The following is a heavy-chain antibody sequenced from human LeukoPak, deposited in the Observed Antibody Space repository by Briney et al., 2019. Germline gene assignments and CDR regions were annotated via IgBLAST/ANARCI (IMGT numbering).Heavy chain of an antibody. CDR2: INPNSGGT. J-gene: IGHJ4*02. CDR1: GYTFTGYY. D-gene: IGHD2-2*01. V-gene: IGHV1-2*04. Sequence: ASVKVSCKASGYTFTGYYMHWVRQAPGQGLEWMGWINPNSGGTNYAQKFQGWVTMARDTSISTAYMELSRLRSDDTAVYYCARGGDCSSTSCLDYWGQGTLVTVSS. CDR3: ARGGDCSSTSCLDY.